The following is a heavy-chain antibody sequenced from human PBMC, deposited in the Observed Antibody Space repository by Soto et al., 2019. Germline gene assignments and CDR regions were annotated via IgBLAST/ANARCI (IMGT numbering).Heavy chain of an antibody. Sequence: GASVKVSCKASGYTFTSYGISWVRQAPGQGLEWMGWISAYNGNTNYAQKLQGRVTMTTDTSTSTAYMELRSLRSDDTAVYYCARDSVVVTRNYYDSSGYYYPDYWGQGTLVTVS. CDR3: ARDSVVVTRNYYDSSGYYYPDY. V-gene: IGHV1-18*04. CDR2: ISAYNGNT. J-gene: IGHJ4*02. CDR1: GYTFTSYG. D-gene: IGHD3-22*01.